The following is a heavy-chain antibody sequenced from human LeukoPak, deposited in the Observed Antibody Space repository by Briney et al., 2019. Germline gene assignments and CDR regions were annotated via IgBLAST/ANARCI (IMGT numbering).Heavy chain of an antibody. CDR2: ISYDGSNK. D-gene: IGHD4-17*01. CDR1: GFTFSYYT. V-gene: IGHV3-30-3*01. J-gene: IGHJ4*02. CDR3: ARSPLDSGHPYLPVVDY. Sequence: PGRSLRLSCAASGFTFSYYTMHWVRQAPGKGLEWVAVISYDGSNKYYADSVKGRFTISRDNSKNTLYLQMNSLRADDTAVYYCARSPLDSGHPYLPVVDYWGQGALVTVSS.